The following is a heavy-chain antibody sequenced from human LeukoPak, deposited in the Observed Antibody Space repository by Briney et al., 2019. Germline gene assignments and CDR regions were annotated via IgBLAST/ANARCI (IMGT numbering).Heavy chain of an antibody. CDR1: GGSINGYS. CDR2: IFYSGST. D-gene: IGHD3-10*01. J-gene: IGHJ4*02. CDR3: TRGDDFYGSGNYFIFDS. V-gene: IGHV4-59*01. Sequence: WETLSLTCTVSGGSINGYSWNWIRQPPGRGLEWIGYIFYSGSTSYSPSLKSRVAISIDTSKNQFSLTLTSVTAADTAVYYCTRGDDFYGSGNYFIFDSWGQGTLVTVSS.